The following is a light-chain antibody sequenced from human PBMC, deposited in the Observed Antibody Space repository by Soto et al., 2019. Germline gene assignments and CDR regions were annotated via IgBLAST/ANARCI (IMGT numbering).Light chain of an antibody. V-gene: IGKV3-15*01. CDR2: GAS. CDR3: QQYNYRPPA. Sequence: EILMTQSPATLSVSPGERAALSCRASRSVSGNLAWYQQTPGQAPRLLIYGASTRATGIPARFSGSGFGTEFTLTISSLKSEDFAVYYCQQYNYRPPAFGQGTRLEIK. J-gene: IGKJ5*01. CDR1: RSVSGN.